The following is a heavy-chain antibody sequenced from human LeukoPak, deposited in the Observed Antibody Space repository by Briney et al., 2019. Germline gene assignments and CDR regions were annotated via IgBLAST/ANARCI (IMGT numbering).Heavy chain of an antibody. CDR3: ARLGPASSGWPESFDY. J-gene: IGHJ4*02. CDR2: IKRDGSEK. Sequence: GGSLRLSCAASGFTFNSYWMNWVRQAPGKGLEWVANIKRDGSEKYCVDSVKGRFTISRDNAKNSLDLQMNSLRVEDTAVYYCARLGPASSGWPESFDYWGQGTLVTVSS. D-gene: IGHD6-19*01. V-gene: IGHV3-7*03. CDR1: GFTFNSYW.